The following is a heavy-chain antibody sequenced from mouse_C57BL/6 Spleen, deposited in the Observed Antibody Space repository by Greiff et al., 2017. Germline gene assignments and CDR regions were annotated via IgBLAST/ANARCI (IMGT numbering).Heavy chain of an antibody. CDR3: SNYYGSRADYFDY. CDR2: IDPEDGDT. CDR1: GFNIKDYY. Sequence: EVQLQQSGAELVRPGASVKLSCTASGFNIKDYYMHWVKQRPEQGLEWIGRIDPEDGDTEYAPKFQGKATMTADTSSNTAYLQLSSLTSEDTAVYYCSNYYGSRADYFDYWGQGTTLTVSS. V-gene: IGHV14-1*01. J-gene: IGHJ2*01. D-gene: IGHD1-1*01.